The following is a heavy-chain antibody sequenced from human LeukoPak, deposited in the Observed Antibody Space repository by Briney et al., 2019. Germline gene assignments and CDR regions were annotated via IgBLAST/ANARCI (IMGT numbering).Heavy chain of an antibody. V-gene: IGHV1-69*05. D-gene: IGHD2-2*01. CDR2: IIPIFGTA. Sequence: SVKVSCKASGGTFSSYAISWVRQAPGQGLEWMGGIIPIFGTANYAQKFQGRVTITTDESTSTAYMELSSLRSEDTAVYYCARAPRDLYCSSTSCYLGRNWFGPWGQGTLVTVSS. CDR1: GGTFSSYA. CDR3: ARAPRDLYCSSTSCYLGRNWFGP. J-gene: IGHJ5*02.